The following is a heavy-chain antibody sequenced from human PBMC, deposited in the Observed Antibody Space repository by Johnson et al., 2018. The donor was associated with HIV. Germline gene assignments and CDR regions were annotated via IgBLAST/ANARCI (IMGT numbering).Heavy chain of an antibody. CDR2: ISGSADTI. J-gene: IGHJ3*02. Sequence: VQLVESGGGVVQPGGSLRLSCAASGFTFSSYGMHWVRQAPGKGLEWVSYISGSADTIYYTDSVKGRFTISRDNSKNTLYLQMNSLRAEDTAVYYCAKSTQANILRESGPYGAFDIWGQGTMVTVSS. CDR1: GFTFSSYG. CDR3: AKSTQANILRESGPYGAFDI. V-gene: IGHV3-48*01. D-gene: IGHD3-10*01.